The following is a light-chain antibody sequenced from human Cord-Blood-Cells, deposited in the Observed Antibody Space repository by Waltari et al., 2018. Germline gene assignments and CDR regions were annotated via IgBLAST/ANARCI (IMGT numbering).Light chain of an antibody. CDR2: EGS. CDR1: SSDVGSYNL. Sequence: QSALTQPASVSGSPGQSITISCTGTSSDVGSYNLVSWYQQHPGKAHKLMIYEGSQRPSVVSNRFSGSKSGNTASLTISGLQAEDEADYYCCSYAGSSTFVFGGGTKLTVL. J-gene: IGLJ2*01. V-gene: IGLV2-23*03. CDR3: CSYAGSSTFV.